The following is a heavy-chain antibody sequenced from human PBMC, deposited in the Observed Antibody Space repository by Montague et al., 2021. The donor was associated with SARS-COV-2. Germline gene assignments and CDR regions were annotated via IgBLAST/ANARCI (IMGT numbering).Heavy chain of an antibody. CDR1: GGSISGFY. Sequence: SETLSLTCTVSGGSISGFYWSWIRQPPGKGLEWIGYIYYSGSTKYNPSLESRVAVSVDRSKNQVSLKLTSVTAADTAVYYCARLLRSCTNGVCRTYYYTLWTSGARGPRSPSP. CDR2: IYYSGST. D-gene: IGHD2-8*01. CDR3: ARLLRSCTNGVCRTYYYTLWTS. J-gene: IGHJ6*02. V-gene: IGHV4-59*01.